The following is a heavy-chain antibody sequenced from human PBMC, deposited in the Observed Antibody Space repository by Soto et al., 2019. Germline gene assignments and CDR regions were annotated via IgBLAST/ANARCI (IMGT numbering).Heavy chain of an antibody. Sequence: SETLSLTCDVSGGSISTGGYSWNGIRQPPGKGLEWVGYIYHSGSTYDNPSLKSRVTVSVNRSKNQFSLNLTSVTAADTAVYFCARGHYRYAMDVWGQGTTVTVS. CDR3: ARGHYRYAMDV. CDR1: GGSISTGGYS. V-gene: IGHV4-30-2*01. CDR2: IYHSGST. J-gene: IGHJ6*02.